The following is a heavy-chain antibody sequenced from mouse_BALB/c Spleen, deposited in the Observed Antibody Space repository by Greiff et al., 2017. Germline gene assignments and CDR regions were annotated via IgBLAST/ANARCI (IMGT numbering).Heavy chain of an antibody. Sequence: VKLMESGAELAKPGASVKMSCKASGYTFTSYWMHWVKQRPGQGLEWIGYINPSTGYTEYNQKFKDKATLTADKSSSTAYMQLSSLTSEDSAVYYCARRTTVVGIDYWGQGTTLTVSS. CDR2: INPSTGYT. V-gene: IGHV1-7*01. CDR1: GYTFTSYW. J-gene: IGHJ2*01. D-gene: IGHD1-1*01. CDR3: ARRTTVVGIDY.